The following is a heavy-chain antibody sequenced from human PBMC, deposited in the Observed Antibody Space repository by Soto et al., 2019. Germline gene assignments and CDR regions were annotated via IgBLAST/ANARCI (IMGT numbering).Heavy chain of an antibody. CDR3: AAVIPHTPHNPPHYFHH. Sequence: SVKVSCKASGGTFRNYAITWVRQAPGQGLEWMGGIIPLFATSNYAQKFLGRLTFTADESAGTAYMELSSLRSEDTAVYYCAAVIPHTPHNPPHYFHHSGQGTLVTVS. D-gene: IGHD6-19*01. CDR1: GGTFRNYA. J-gene: IGHJ4*02. V-gene: IGHV1-69*13. CDR2: IIPLFATS.